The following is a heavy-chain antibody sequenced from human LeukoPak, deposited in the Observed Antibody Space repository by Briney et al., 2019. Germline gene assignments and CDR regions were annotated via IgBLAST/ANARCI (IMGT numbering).Heavy chain of an antibody. J-gene: IGHJ3*02. CDR1: GGTFSSYA. CDR3: AFQRDAFDI. D-gene: IGHD2-2*01. CDR2: IRPIFGTA. Sequence: ASVKVSCKATGGTFSSYAISWVREAPGQGLEWMGGIRPIFGTANYAQKFQGRVTITTDESTSTAYMELSSLRSEDTAVYYCAFQRDAFDIWGQGTMVTVSS. V-gene: IGHV1-69*05.